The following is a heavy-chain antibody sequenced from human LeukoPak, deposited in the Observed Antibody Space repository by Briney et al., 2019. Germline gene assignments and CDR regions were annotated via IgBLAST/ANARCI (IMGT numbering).Heavy chain of an antibody. CDR2: IITILGIA. CDR3: ARNMGLFGMDV. V-gene: IGHV1-69*04. J-gene: IGHJ6*02. D-gene: IGHD2/OR15-2a*01. CDR1: GGTFSSYA. Sequence: SVKVSCKASGGTFSSYAISWVRQAPGQGLEWMGRIITILGIANYAQKFQGRVTITADKSTSTGYMELSSLRSEDTAVYYCARNMGLFGMDVWGQGTTVTVSS.